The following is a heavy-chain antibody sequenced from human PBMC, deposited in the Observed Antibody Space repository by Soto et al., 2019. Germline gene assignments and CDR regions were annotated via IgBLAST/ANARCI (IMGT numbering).Heavy chain of an antibody. J-gene: IGHJ6*02. CDR3: ATPGGFGMDV. Sequence: GESLKISCKASGYGFSTHWIGWVRQLPGKGPEWMGIIFPSDSDTRYDPSFQGHVTISADMSINTAYLQWNRLKASDTAMYYCATPGGFGMDVWGQGTPVTV. CDR2: IFPSDSDT. V-gene: IGHV5-51*01. CDR1: GYGFSTHW. D-gene: IGHD2-8*02.